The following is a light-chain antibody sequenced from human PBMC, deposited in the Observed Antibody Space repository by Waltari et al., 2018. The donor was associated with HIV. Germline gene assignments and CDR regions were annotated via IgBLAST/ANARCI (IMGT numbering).Light chain of an antibody. CDR2: QDS. J-gene: IGLJ2*01. CDR1: KLGDKY. Sequence: SYELTQPPSVSVSPGQTASITCSGDKLGDKYACWYQQKPGQSPVLVIYQDSKRPSGFPVRVSGSNSGNTATLTISGTQAMDEADYYCQAWDSSTAVVFGGGTKLTVL. V-gene: IGLV3-1*01. CDR3: QAWDSSTAVV.